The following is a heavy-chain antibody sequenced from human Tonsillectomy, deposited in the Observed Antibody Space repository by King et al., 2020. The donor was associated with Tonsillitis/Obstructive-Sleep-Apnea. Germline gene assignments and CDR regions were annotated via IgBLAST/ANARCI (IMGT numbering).Heavy chain of an antibody. CDR3: ARGIAAADLTN. CDR1: GGSFSGYY. CDR2: INHSGST. Sequence: VQLQQWGAGLLKPSETLSLTCAVYGGSFSGYYWSWIRHPPGKGLEWIGEINHSGSTNYNPSLKSRVTISVDTSKNQFSLKLSSVTAADTAVYYCARGIAAADLTNWGQGTLVTVSS. V-gene: IGHV4-34*01. J-gene: IGHJ4*02. D-gene: IGHD6-13*01.